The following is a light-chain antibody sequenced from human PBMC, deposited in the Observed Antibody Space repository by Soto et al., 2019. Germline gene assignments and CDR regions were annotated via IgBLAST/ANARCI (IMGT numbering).Light chain of an antibody. CDR3: HHYHNFPRT. CDR2: KAS. Sequence: DIQLTQSPSTLSASVGDRVTITCRASQSINGWLAWYQQKPGQAPNLLIYKASTLDSGIPSRFSGSGSGTEFTLTVSSLQPDDFATYYCHHYHNFPRTFCQRTKV. V-gene: IGKV1-5*03. J-gene: IGKJ1*01. CDR1: QSINGW.